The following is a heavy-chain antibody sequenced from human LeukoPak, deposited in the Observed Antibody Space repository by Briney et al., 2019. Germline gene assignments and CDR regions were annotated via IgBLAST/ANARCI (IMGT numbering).Heavy chain of an antibody. CDR3: GRDPNGNYVGAFDF. D-gene: IGHD4-17*01. J-gene: IGHJ3*01. V-gene: IGHV3-23*01. CDR2: IRGSGDGA. Sequence: GGSLRLSCAASGFDFSSYAMTWVRQAPGKGLEWVSSIRGSGDGASYTDSVKGRFTVSRDNSKNTLYLQLTSLGAEDTAIYYCGRDPNGNYVGAFDFWGQGTLVTVSS. CDR1: GFDFSSYA.